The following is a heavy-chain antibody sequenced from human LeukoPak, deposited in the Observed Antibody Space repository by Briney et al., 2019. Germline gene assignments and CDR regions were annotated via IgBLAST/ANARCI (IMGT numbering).Heavy chain of an antibody. D-gene: IGHD1-1*01. Sequence: KPSETLSLTCTVSGGSISSYYWSWIRQPPGKGLEWIGYIYYSGSTNYNPSLKSRVTISVDTSKNQFSLKLRSVTAADTAVYYCARQNDRSHDYWGQGTLVTVSS. V-gene: IGHV4-59*08. CDR2: IYYSGST. J-gene: IGHJ4*02. CDR1: GGSISSYY. CDR3: ARQNDRSHDY.